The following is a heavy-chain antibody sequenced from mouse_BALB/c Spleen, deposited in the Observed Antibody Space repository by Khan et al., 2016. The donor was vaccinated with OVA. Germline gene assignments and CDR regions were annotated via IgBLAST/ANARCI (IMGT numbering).Heavy chain of an antibody. CDR2: INTYTGEP. CDR1: GYTFTNYG. CDR3: ARGASYWYFDV. J-gene: IGHJ1*01. V-gene: IGHV9-1*02. Sequence: QIQLVQSGPELKKPGETVKISCKASGYTFTNYGMNWVKQAPGKGLKWMGWINTYTGEPTYTDDFKGRFAFSLETSASTAYLQLNTRKHEDMATYFCARGASYWYFDVWGAGTTVTGSS.